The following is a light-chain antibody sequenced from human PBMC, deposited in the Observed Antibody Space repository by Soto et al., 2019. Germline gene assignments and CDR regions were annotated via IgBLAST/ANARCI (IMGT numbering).Light chain of an antibody. CDR3: QQTFTTPHT. Sequence: DSQITQSPSSLSASVGDSVTITCRASQSISSSLNWYQQKPGKAPRLLIYAASTLQSGVPSGFSGSGSGTDFALTISSLQPENFATYYCQQTFTTPHTFGQGTKVDIK. J-gene: IGKJ2*01. CDR2: AAS. CDR1: QSISSS. V-gene: IGKV1-39*01.